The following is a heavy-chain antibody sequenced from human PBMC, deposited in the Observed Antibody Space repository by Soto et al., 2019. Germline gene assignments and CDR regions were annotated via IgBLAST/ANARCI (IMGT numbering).Heavy chain of an antibody. V-gene: IGHV3-15*05. CDR1: GFSSITGG. CDR3: TTDEWE. CDR2: IKSKTDGETT. D-gene: IGHD1-26*01. Sequence: ELQLVESGGGLVKPGGPLRPPWPASGFSSITGGLSWVRQAPGKGLEWVGRIKSKTDGETTDYAAPVKGRFTISRDDSKNTLYLQMNSLKIEDTAVYYCTTDEWEWGQGTLVTVSS. J-gene: IGHJ4*02.